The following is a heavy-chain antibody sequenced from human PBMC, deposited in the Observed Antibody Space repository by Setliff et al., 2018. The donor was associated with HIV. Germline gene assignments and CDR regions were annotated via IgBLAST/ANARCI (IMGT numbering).Heavy chain of an antibody. Sequence: SLRLSCAASGFTFSSYSFHWVRQAPGKGLEWVTVISHDGNNKFYADSVKGRFTISRDNSKDTVSLQMTSLTSDGTAMYYCARDRVEAERGAFDIWGQGTMVTVSS. CDR3: ARDRVEAERGAFDI. D-gene: IGHD1-26*01. CDR1: GFTFSSYS. J-gene: IGHJ3*02. V-gene: IGHV3-30*01. CDR2: ISHDGNNK.